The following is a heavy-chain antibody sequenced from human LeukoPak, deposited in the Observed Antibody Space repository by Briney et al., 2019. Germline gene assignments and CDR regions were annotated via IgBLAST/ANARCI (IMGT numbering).Heavy chain of an antibody. CDR3: ATLRRTVITTFFDY. J-gene: IGHJ4*02. CDR1: GGTFSSYA. V-gene: IGHV1-69*04. D-gene: IGHD4-17*01. Sequence: SVKVSCKASGGTFSSYAISWVRQAPGQGLEWMGRIIPILGIANYAQKFQGRVTITADTSTDTAYMELSSLRSEDTAVYYCATLRRTVITTFFDYWGQGTLVTVSS. CDR2: IIPILGIA.